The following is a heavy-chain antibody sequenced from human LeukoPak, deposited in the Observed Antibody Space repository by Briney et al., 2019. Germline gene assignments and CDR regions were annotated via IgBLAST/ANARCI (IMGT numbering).Heavy chain of an antibody. CDR3: AGDPSEAFGFDP. D-gene: IGHD3-3*01. V-gene: IGHV3-23*01. CDR1: GFTFSSYA. J-gene: IGHJ5*02. Sequence: PGGSLRLSCAASGFTFSSYAMSWVRQAPGKGLEWVSTISGSGSSTYYADSVKGRFTISRDNAKNSLYLQMNSLRAEDTAVYYCAGDPSEAFGFDPWGQGTLVTVSS. CDR2: ISGSGSST.